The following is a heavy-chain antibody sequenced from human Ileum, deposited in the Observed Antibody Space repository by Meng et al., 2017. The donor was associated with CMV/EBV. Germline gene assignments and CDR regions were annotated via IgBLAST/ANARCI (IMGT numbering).Heavy chain of an antibody. D-gene: IGHD2-2*01. Sequence: SETLSLTCAVYGGSFSDYYWTWIRQPPGQGLEWIGEIDHSGNTNYNPSLKSRVTISVDTSKNQFSLKLSSVTAADTAVYYCARVVVPAASKGMDVWGHGTRVTVSS. CDR3: ARVVVPAASKGMDV. J-gene: IGHJ6*02. CDR1: GGSFSDYY. CDR2: IDHSGNT. V-gene: IGHV4-34*01.